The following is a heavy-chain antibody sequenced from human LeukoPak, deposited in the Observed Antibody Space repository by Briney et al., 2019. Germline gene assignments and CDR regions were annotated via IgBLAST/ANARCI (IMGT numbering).Heavy chain of an antibody. V-gene: IGHV3-23*01. J-gene: IGHJ6*02. D-gene: IGHD6-19*01. Sequence: GGSLRLSCAASGFTFSDYYMSWVRQAPGKGLEWVSAISGSGGSTYYADSVKGRFTISRDNSKNTLYLQMNSLRAEDTAVYYCAKRIAVAGTYYYYYYGMDVWGQGTTVTVSS. CDR3: AKRIAVAGTYYYYYYGMDV. CDR1: GFTFSDYY. CDR2: ISGSGGST.